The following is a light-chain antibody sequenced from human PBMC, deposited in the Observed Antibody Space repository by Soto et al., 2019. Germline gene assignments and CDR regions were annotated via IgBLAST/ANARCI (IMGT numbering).Light chain of an antibody. CDR3: QQYNSYWT. CDR2: DAS. J-gene: IGKJ1*01. CDR1: QSISSW. Sequence: IQVTQSPAALSASVGDRVTMTCRASQSISSWLACYQQKPGKAPKLLIYDASSLESGVPSRFSGSGSGTEFTLTISSLQPDDFATYYCQQYNSYWTFGQGTKVDIK. V-gene: IGKV1-5*01.